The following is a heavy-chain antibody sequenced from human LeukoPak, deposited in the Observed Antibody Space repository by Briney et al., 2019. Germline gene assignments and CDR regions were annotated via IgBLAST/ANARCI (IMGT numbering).Heavy chain of an antibody. V-gene: IGHV3-30-3*01. CDR2: ISYDGSNK. D-gene: IGHD4-11*01. CDR3: ARVSLQHAFDI. J-gene: IGHJ3*02. CDR1: GFTFSSYA. Sequence: PGGSLRLSCAASGFTFSSYAMHWVRQAPGKGLEWVALISYDGSNKYYADSVKGRFTISGDNSKNTLYLQMNSLRAEDTAVYYCARVSLQHAFDIWGQGTMVTVSS.